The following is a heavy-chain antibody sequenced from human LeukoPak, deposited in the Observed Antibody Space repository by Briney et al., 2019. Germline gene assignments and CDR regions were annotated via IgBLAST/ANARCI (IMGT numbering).Heavy chain of an antibody. Sequence: SETLSLTCAVSGGSISSSNWWSWVRQPPGKGLEWIGEIYHSGSTNYNPSLKSRVTISVDKSKDQFSLRLSSVTAADTAFYYCARESATSGSTDWGQGTLVSVSS. CDR1: GGSISSSNW. J-gene: IGHJ4*02. V-gene: IGHV4-4*02. D-gene: IGHD3-10*01. CDR3: ARESATSGSTD. CDR2: IYHSGST.